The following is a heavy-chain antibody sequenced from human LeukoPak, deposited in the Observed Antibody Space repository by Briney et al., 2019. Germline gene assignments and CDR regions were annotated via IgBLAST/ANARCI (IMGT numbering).Heavy chain of an antibody. CDR2: IYTSGST. Sequence: SETLSLTCTVCGGSTTDYFWSWIRQPDGKGLEWIGRIYTSGSTNYNPSLKSRVTMSVDTSKNQFSLKLSSVTAADTAVYYCARGIAARRPQYYYGMDVWGQGTTVTVSS. J-gene: IGHJ6*02. V-gene: IGHV4-4*07. D-gene: IGHD6-6*01. CDR1: GGSTTDYF. CDR3: ARGIAARRPQYYYGMDV.